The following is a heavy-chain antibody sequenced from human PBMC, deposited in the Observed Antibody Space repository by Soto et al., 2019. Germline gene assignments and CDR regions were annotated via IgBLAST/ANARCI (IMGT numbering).Heavy chain of an antibody. CDR1: GFTFSSYW. V-gene: IGHV3-74*01. CDR2: INSDGSST. D-gene: IGHD3-16*02. J-gene: IGHJ4*02. Sequence: TGGSLRLSCAASGFTFSSYWMHWVRQAPGKGLVWVSRINSDGSSTSYADSVKGRFTISRDNAKNTLYLQMNSLRAEDTAVYYCARGGIMITFGGVIATARDFDYWGQGTLVTVSS. CDR3: ARGGIMITFGGVIATARDFDY.